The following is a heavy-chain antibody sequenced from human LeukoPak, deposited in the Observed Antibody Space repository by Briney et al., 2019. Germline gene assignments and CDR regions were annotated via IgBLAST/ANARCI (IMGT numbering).Heavy chain of an antibody. CDR2: FSSSGGST. Sequence: GGSLRLSCAASGFTFSSYAMTWVRQAPGKGLEWVSTFSSSGGSTYYADSVKGRFTISRDSSKNTLFLQMNSMRAEDTAVYYCAKYCSGGNCYSGLYWGQGTLVTVSS. D-gene: IGHD2-15*01. J-gene: IGHJ4*02. CDR3: AKYCSGGNCYSGLY. CDR1: GFTFSSYA. V-gene: IGHV3-23*01.